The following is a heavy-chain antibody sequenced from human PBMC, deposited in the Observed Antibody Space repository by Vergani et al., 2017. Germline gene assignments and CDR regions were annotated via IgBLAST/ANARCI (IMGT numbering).Heavy chain of an antibody. Sequence: QVQLQQWGAGLLKPSETLSLTCAVYGGSFSGYYWSWIRQPPGKGLEWIGEINHSGGTNYNPSLKSRVTISADTSKNQFSLKLSSVTAADTAVYYCARFSYKRYEFYFDHWGQGTLVTVSS. D-gene: IGHD1-14*01. V-gene: IGHV4-34*01. J-gene: IGHJ4*02. CDR3: ARFSYKRYEFYFDH. CDR1: GGSFSGYY. CDR2: INHSGGT.